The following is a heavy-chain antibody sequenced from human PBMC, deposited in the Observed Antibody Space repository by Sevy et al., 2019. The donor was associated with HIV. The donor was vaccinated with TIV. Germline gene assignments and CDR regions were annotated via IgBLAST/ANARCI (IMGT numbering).Heavy chain of an antibody. CDR1: GFTFSSSA. CDR3: ARDGIAARLGLDY. J-gene: IGHJ4*02. V-gene: IGHV3-30-3*01. CDR2: ISYDASNI. Sequence: GGSLRLSCAASGFTFSSSAMHWVRQAPGKGLEWVALISYDASNIFYADSVKGRFTISRDNSKNTLYLQMNSLRVEDTSVYYCARDGIAARLGLDYWGQGTLVTVSS. D-gene: IGHD6-6*01.